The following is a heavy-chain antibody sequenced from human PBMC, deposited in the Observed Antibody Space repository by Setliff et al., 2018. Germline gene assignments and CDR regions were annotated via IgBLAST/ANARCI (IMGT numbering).Heavy chain of an antibody. D-gene: IGHD3-3*02. V-gene: IGHV1-69*13. CDR1: GYTFTTYD. CDR2: IIPVFGTP. Sequence: SVKVSCKASGYTFTTYDINWVRQAPGQGLEWMGGIIPVFGTPNYAQKFQGRVTITADESTGTAYMELSSLRSDDTAMYYCARGGLHFWSGYYFSWGQGTLVTVSS. J-gene: IGHJ4*02. CDR3: ARGGLHFWSGYYFS.